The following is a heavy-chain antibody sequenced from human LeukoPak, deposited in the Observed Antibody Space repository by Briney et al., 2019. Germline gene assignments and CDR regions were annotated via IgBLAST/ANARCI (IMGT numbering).Heavy chain of an antibody. CDR2: IRYDGSNK. V-gene: IGHV3-30*02. D-gene: IGHD5-24*01. CDR3: AKDSAPLRQMANADY. J-gene: IGHJ4*02. CDR1: GFTFSSYG. Sequence: PGGSLRLSCAASGFTFSSYGMHWVRQAPGKGLEWVAFIRYDGSNKYYADSVKGRFTISRDNSKSTLYLQMNSPRAEDTAVYYCAKDSAPLRQMANADYWGQGTLVTVSS.